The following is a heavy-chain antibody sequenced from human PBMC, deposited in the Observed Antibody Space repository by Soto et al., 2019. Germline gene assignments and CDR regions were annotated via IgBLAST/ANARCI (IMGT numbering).Heavy chain of an antibody. CDR3: AHRPWGGGVTFDY. CDR2: IRWTDDK. Sequence: QITLKESGPTLVKPTQTLTLTCTFSGFSLSTSGVGVGWIRQPPGKALEWLALIRWTDDKFYSPSLERRLTITKDTSKNQVVLTMSNMDPVETATYYWAHRPWGGGVTFDYWGQGILVTVSS. D-gene: IGHD3-16*01. J-gene: IGHJ4*02. CDR1: GFSLSTSGVG. V-gene: IGHV2-5*01.